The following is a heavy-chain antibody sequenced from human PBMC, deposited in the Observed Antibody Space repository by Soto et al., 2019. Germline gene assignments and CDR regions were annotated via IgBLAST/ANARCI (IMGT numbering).Heavy chain of an antibody. V-gene: IGHV4-30-4*08. CDR1: GGSISSEYFH. J-gene: IGHJ6*02. Sequence: QVQLQQSGPGLVEPSQTLSLTCAVSGGSISSEYFHWTWIRQSPGKGLEWIGYIHYTGSIMYNPSLKSRLTMAVDTTTNQFSLQLTSVTAADTAVYFCAREDDGGDRDYYGLDVWGQGTTVTVSS. D-gene: IGHD2-21*02. CDR2: IHYTGSI. CDR3: AREDDGGDRDYYGLDV.